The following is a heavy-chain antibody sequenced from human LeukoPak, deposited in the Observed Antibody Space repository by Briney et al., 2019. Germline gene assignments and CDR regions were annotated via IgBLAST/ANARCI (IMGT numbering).Heavy chain of an antibody. CDR3: APDPSIAAAGTRNWFDP. J-gene: IGHJ5*02. V-gene: IGHV3-48*03. Sequence: QSGGSLRLSCAASGFTFSNYEMNWVRQAPGKGLEWISYIRNSGPTIYYADSVKGRFTISRDNAKNSLYLQMNSLRAEDTAVYYCAPDPSIAAAGTRNWFDPWGQGTLVTVSS. D-gene: IGHD6-13*01. CDR2: IRNSGPTI. CDR1: GFTFSNYE.